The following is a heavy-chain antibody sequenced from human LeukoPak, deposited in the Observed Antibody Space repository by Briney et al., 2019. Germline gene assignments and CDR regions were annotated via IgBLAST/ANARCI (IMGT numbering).Heavy chain of an antibody. D-gene: IGHD6-13*01. J-gene: IGHJ1*01. CDR2: IYPGDSDT. CDR1: GYSFTSYW. V-gene: IGHV5-51*01. Sequence: GESLKISCKASGYSFTSYWITWVRQMPGKGLEWMGIIYPGDSDTRYSPSFQGQVTISADKSINTAYLQWSSLKASDTAMYYCARPPYTSSLKYFQHWGQGTLVTVSS. CDR3: ARPPYTSSLKYFQH.